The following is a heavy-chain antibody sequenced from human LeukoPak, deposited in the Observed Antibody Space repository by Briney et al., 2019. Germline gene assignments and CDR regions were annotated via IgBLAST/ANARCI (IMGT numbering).Heavy chain of an antibody. CDR2: IYYSGST. Sequence: SETLSLTCTVSGGSISSYYWSWIRQPPGKGLEWIGYIYYSGSTNYNPSLKSRVTISVDTSKNQFSLKLSSVTAADTAVYYCRSSRGWKDYWGQGTLVTVSS. D-gene: IGHD6-25*01. CDR1: GGSISSYY. CDR3: RSSRGWKDY. V-gene: IGHV4-59*08. J-gene: IGHJ4*02.